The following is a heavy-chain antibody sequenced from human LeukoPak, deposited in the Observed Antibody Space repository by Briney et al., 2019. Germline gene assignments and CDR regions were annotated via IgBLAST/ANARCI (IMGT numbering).Heavy chain of an antibody. V-gene: IGHV4-4*07. J-gene: IGHJ6*03. D-gene: IGHD3-22*01. CDR2: IYTSGST. Sequence: PSETLSLTCTVSGDSISGYYWSWIRQPAGKGLEWIGRIYTSGSTNYNPALKSRVTMSVDTSKNQFSLKLSSVTAADTAVYYCARDRYYDSSGDYYYYMDVWGKGTKVTISS. CDR1: GDSISGYY. CDR3: ARDRYYDSSGDYYYYMDV.